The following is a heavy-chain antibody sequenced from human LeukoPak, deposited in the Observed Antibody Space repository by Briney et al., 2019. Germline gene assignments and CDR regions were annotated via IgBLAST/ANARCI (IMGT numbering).Heavy chain of an antibody. J-gene: IGHJ4*02. D-gene: IGHD1-26*01. CDR3: AKGSRGSYDY. V-gene: IGHV3-7*03. CDR2: INHDGSKK. CDR1: AFTFRSDW. Sequence: PGGSLRLSCATSAFTFRSDWMTWVRQAPGKGLEWVANINHDGSKKHYVDSVKGRFTISRDNTENSLFLQLNSLRAEDTAVYYCAKGSRGSYDYWGQGTLVTVSS.